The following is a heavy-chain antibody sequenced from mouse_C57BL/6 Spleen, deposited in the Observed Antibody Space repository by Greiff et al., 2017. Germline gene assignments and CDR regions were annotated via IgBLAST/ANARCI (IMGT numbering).Heavy chain of an antibody. CDR1: GYAFSSSW. V-gene: IGHV1-82*01. D-gene: IGHD4-1*01. Sequence: QVQLKESGPELVKPGASVKISCKASGYAFSSSWMNWVKQRPGKGLEWIGRIYPGDGDTNYNGKFKGKATLTADKSSSTAYMQLSSLTSEDAAVYFGGRGELGKGAYWGQGTTLTVSA. CDR3: GRGELGKGAY. J-gene: IGHJ3*01. CDR2: IYPGDGDT.